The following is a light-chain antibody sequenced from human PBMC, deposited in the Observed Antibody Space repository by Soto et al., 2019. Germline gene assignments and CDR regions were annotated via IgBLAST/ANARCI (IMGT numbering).Light chain of an antibody. V-gene: IGLV2-14*01. CDR1: SSDVGGYNY. J-gene: IGLJ3*02. CDR2: EVS. CDR3: SSYTSSSPLEV. Sequence: QSALTQPASVSGSPGQSVTISCTGTSSDVGGYNYVSWYQQHPGKAPKLMIYEVSDRPSGVSNRFSGSKSGNKASLTISGLQAEDEADYYCSSYTSSSPLEVFGGGTKLTVL.